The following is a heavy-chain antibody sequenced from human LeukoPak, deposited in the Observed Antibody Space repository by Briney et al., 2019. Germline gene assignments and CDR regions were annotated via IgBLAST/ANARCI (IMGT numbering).Heavy chain of an antibody. D-gene: IGHD2-2*01. J-gene: IGHJ4*02. CDR1: GGSISSYY. CDR2: IYNSGST. Sequence: PSETLSLTCTVSGGSISSYYWSWIRQPAGKGLEWIGRIYNSGSTNYNPSLKSRVTMSVDTSKNQFSLKLSSVTAADTAVYYCARDRPGYCSSTSCHYYFDYWGQGTLVTVSS. V-gene: IGHV4-4*07. CDR3: ARDRPGYCSSTSCHYYFDY.